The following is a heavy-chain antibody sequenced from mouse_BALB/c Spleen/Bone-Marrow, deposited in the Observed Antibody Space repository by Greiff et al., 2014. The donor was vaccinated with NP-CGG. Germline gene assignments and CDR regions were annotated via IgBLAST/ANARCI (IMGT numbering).Heavy chain of an antibody. Sequence: EVKLVESGPELVKPGASVKISCKTSGYTFTDYTLHWVKQSHGKSLEWIGGVNPNSGGTSYNQKFKGKATLNLDKSSTTAYMKLRILTSDDSAVYYCARARHYDFWGQGTTLTVSS. CDR3: ARARHYDF. CDR1: GYTFTDYT. CDR2: VNPNSGGT. V-gene: IGHV1-18*01. J-gene: IGHJ2*01.